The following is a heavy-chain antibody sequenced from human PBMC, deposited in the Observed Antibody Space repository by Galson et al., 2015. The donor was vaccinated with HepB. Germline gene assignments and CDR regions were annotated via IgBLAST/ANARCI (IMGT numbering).Heavy chain of an antibody. D-gene: IGHD2-8*01. CDR2: IYFGGRT. V-gene: IGHV4-39*01. J-gene: IGHJ3*02. Sequence: VSISGGQYYWGWIRQSPTKGLDWIGSIYFGGRTYFSPSFQSRVAMSVDTSKNRLSLTLRSVTAADTAVYYCARPLVLNGRFTPGVGPFHIWGHGTMVTVSA. CDR1: VSISGGQYY. CDR3: ARPLVLNGRFTPGVGPFHI.